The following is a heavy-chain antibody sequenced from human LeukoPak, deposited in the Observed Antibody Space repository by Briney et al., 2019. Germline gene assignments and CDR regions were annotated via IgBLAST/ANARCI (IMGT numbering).Heavy chain of an antibody. D-gene: IGHD6-19*01. J-gene: IGHJ4*02. CDR1: GGTFSSYA. V-gene: IGHV1-69*13. CDR3: ARDRGAVAPPDY. CDR2: IIPIFGTA. Sequence: GASVKVSCKASGGTFSSYAISWVRQAPGQGLEWMGGIIPIFGTANYAQKFQGRVTITADESTSTAYMELSSLRSDDTAVYYCARDRGAVAPPDYWGQGXLVTV.